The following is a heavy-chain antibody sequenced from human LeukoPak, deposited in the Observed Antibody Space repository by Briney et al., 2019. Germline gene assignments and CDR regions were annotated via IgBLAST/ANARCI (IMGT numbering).Heavy chain of an antibody. Sequence: PSETLSLTCTVSGGSISSSSYHWGWIRQPPGKGLEWIGSIYYSGSTYYNPSLKSRVTISVDTSKNQFSLKLSSVTAADTAVYYCARDGPPWTMFEELSGFVYWGQRTLVTVSS. CDR1: GGSISSSSYH. V-gene: IGHV4-39*07. CDR3: ARDGPPWTMFEELSGFVY. J-gene: IGHJ4*02. D-gene: IGHD3-10*02. CDR2: IYYSGST.